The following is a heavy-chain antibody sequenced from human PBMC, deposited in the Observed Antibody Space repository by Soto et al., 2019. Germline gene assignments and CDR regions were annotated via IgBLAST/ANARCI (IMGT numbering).Heavy chain of an antibody. Sequence: SETLSLTCTASGGSISSYYWSWIRQPPGKGLEWIGYLYYSASTNYSPSLKSRVTISVDTSKNQFSLNLSSVTAADTAVYYCARHLPYCGGDCYSLDYWGQGTLVTVSS. J-gene: IGHJ4*02. D-gene: IGHD2-21*02. CDR2: LYYSAST. CDR1: GGSISSYY. V-gene: IGHV4-59*08. CDR3: ARHLPYCGGDCYSLDY.